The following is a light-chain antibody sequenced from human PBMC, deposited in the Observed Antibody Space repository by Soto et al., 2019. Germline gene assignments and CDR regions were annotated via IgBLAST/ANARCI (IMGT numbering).Light chain of an antibody. Sequence: QAVLTQPPSVSAAPGQKVTISCSGTPSNIGIRDVTWYQQFPGTAPKLLIYDNNKRPSGIPDRFSGSKSATSATLDITGLQTEDAADYYCGTWDTSLSAWVFGGGTQLTV. CDR3: GTWDTSLSAWV. CDR2: DNN. V-gene: IGLV1-51*01. CDR1: PSNIGIRD. J-gene: IGLJ3*02.